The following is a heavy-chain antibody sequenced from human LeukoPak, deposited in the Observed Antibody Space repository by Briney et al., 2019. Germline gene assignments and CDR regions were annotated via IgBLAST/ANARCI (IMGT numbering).Heavy chain of an antibody. CDR3: AKVSFRYYYDSSGYSHDY. CDR1: TFTVRNNF. Sequence: GGSLRLSCAASTFTVRNNFMSWVRQAPGKGLEWVSLIYSGGSTYYADSVKGRFTISRDNSKNTLYLQMNSLRAEDTAVYYCAKVSFRYYYDSSGYSHDYWGQGTLVTVSS. V-gene: IGHV3-53*01. J-gene: IGHJ4*02. CDR2: IYSGGST. D-gene: IGHD3-22*01.